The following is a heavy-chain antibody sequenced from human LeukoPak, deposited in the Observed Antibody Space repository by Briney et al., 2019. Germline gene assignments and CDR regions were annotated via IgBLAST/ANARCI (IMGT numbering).Heavy chain of an antibody. D-gene: IGHD3-9*01. Sequence: LRLSCAASGFTFSSYAMHWVRQAPGKGLEWVAVISYDGSNKYYADSVKGRFTISRDNSKNTLYLQMNSLRAEDTAVYYCASSSVPADWLLIDYWGQGTLVTVSS. CDR1: GFTFSSYA. J-gene: IGHJ4*02. V-gene: IGHV3-30-3*01. CDR3: ASSSVPADWLLIDY. CDR2: ISYDGSNK.